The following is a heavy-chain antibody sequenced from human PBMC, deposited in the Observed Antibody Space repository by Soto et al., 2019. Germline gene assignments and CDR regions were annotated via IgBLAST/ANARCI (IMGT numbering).Heavy chain of an antibody. CDR3: ARAYTRQDLVPDY. CDR2: INPGGGST. D-gene: IGHD3-16*01. CDR1: GYTFARYY. V-gene: IGHV1-46*01. J-gene: IGHJ4*02. Sequence: GASVKVSCKASGYTFARYYIHWVRQAPGQGLEWLGKINPGGGSTSYAQNFQDRVTMTRDTSTTTVYMELSSLKSEDTAVYYCARAYTRQDLVPDYCGQGTLVTVSS.